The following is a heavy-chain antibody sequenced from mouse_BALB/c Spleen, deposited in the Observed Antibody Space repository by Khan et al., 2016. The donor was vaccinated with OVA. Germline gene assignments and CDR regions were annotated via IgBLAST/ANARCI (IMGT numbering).Heavy chain of an antibody. D-gene: IGHD1-1*01. CDR1: GFSLTNYG. CDR3: ARQPYEHYYIMDY. V-gene: IGHV2-6-1*01. CDR2: IWCDGST. Sequence: QVQLKESGPGLVAPSQSLSITCTISGFSLTNYGVHWVRQPPGKGLEWLVVIWCDGSTTYNSNNSALKSRLSISKDNSKSQVFLKMNSLQTDDTAMYDWARQPYEHYYIMDYWGQGTSGTVSS. J-gene: IGHJ4*01.